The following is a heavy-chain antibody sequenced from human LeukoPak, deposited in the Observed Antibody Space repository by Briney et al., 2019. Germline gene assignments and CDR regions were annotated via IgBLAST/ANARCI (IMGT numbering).Heavy chain of an antibody. Sequence: GASVKVSCKASGYTFTGYYIHWLRQGPGQGLEWMGFINPNSGGTNYAQKFQGRVTMTRDTSISTAYMELSSLTSDDTAVYYCARDLEGYHYGSGNYPQWGQGTLITVSS. CDR3: ARDLEGYHYGSGNYPQ. V-gene: IGHV1-2*02. J-gene: IGHJ4*02. CDR2: INPNSGGT. D-gene: IGHD3-10*01. CDR1: GYTFTGYY.